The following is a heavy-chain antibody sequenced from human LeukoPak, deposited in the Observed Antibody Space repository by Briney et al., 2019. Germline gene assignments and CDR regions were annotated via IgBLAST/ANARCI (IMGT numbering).Heavy chain of an antibody. CDR2: MNPNSGNT. CDR1: GYTFTSYD. J-gene: IGHJ4*02. V-gene: IGHV1-8*03. CDR3: ARVRPDTAMAFDY. Sequence: ASVKVSCKASGYTFTSYDINWVRQATGQGLEWMGWMNPNSGNTGYAQKFQGRVTITRNTSISTAYMELSSLRSEDTAVYYCARVRPDTAMAFDYWGQGTLVTVSS. D-gene: IGHD5-18*01.